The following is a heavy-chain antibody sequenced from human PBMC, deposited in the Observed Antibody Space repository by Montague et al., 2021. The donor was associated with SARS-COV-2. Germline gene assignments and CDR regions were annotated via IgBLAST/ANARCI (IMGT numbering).Heavy chain of an antibody. J-gene: IGHJ4*02. CDR2: FYHSGGT. CDR3: ARSGAVPVD. V-gene: IGHV4-59*13. CDR1: GGSISSYF. D-gene: IGHD3-10*01. Sequence: SETLSLTCTVSGGSISSYFWSWIRQSPGKGLEWIGYFYHSGGTKYNPSLKSRVTISGDTSKNQFSLKSSSVTTADTAVYYCARSGAVPVDWGQGTLVTVSS.